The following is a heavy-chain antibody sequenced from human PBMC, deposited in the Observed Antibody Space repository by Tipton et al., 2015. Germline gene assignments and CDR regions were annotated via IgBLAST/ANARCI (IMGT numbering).Heavy chain of an antibody. Sequence: GLVKPSETLSLTCTVSGGSISSYYWSWIRQPPGKGLEWIAYIYYSGSTNYNPSLKSRVTISVDTSKNQFSLKLSSVTAADTAVYYCARGVKRDSYGKGGWFDPWGQGTLVTVSS. J-gene: IGHJ5*02. D-gene: IGHD5-18*01. CDR3: ARGVKRDSYGKGGWFDP. CDR2: IYYSGST. CDR1: GGSISSYY. V-gene: IGHV4-59*01.